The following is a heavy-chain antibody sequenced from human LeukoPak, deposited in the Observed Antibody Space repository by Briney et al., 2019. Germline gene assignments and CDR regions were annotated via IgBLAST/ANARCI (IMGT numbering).Heavy chain of an antibody. CDR2: IKHDGSEK. CDR3: ARGGESYYGSGSHDY. CDR1: GFTLRSYW. V-gene: IGHV3-7*01. J-gene: IGHJ4*02. Sequence: GGSLRLSCAASGFTLRSYWMNWVRQAPGKGLEWVANIKHDGSEKYYVVSMKGRFTISRDNAKNPLYLQMNSLRAEDTAVYYCARGGESYYGSGSHDYWGQGTLITVSS. D-gene: IGHD3-10*01.